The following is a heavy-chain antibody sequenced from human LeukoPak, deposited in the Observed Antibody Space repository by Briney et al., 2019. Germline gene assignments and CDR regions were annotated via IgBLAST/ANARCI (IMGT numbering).Heavy chain of an antibody. J-gene: IGHJ4*02. CDR2: IYYSGST. D-gene: IGHD6-13*01. Sequence: SETLSLTCTVSCGSISSSSYYWGWIRQPPGKGLEWIGSIYYSGSTYYNPSLKSRVTISVDTSKNQFSLKLSSVTAADTAVYYCARLIAAAASIDYWGQGTLVTVSS. V-gene: IGHV4-39*01. CDR3: ARLIAAAASIDY. CDR1: CGSISSSSYY.